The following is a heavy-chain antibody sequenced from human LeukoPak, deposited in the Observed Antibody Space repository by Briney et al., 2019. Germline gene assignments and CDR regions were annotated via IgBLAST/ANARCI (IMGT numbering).Heavy chain of an antibody. D-gene: IGHD6-13*01. V-gene: IGHV4-59*08. CDR2: IYYSGST. CDR1: GGSISSYY. CDR3: ARAGAAAGPFDY. J-gene: IGHJ4*02. Sequence: SETLSLTCTVSGGSISSYYWSWIRQPAGKGLEWIGYIYYSGSTNYNPSLKSRVTISVDTSKNQFSLKLSSVTAADTAVYYCARAGAAAGPFDYWGQGTLVTVSS.